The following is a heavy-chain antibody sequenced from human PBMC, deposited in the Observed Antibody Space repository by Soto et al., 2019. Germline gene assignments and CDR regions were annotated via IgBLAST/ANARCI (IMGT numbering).Heavy chain of an antibody. D-gene: IGHD6-19*01. J-gene: IGHJ4*02. V-gene: IGHV4-4*07. CDR1: GGSISSYY. Sequence: PSETLSLTCTVSGGSISSYYWSWIRQPAGKGLEWIGRIYTSGSTNYNPSLKSRVTMSVDTSKNQFSLKLSSVTAADTAVYYCARDGGLAVAGSFDYWGQGTLITVSS. CDR2: IYTSGST. CDR3: ARDGGLAVAGSFDY.